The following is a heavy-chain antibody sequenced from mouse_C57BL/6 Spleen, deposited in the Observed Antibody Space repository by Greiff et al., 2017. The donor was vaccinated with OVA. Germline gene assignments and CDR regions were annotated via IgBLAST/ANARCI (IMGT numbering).Heavy chain of an antibody. CDR3: ARDQAGSWFAY. V-gene: IGHV5-4*01. CDR1: GFTFSSYA. Sequence: EVKLMESGGGLVKPGGSLKLSCAASGFTFSSYAMSWVRPTPGKRLEWVAIISDGGSYTYYPDNFKGRFTISRDNAKNNLYLQMSHLKSEDTAMYYCARDQAGSWFAYWGQGTLVTVSA. CDR2: ISDGGSYT. J-gene: IGHJ3*01. D-gene: IGHD3-2*02.